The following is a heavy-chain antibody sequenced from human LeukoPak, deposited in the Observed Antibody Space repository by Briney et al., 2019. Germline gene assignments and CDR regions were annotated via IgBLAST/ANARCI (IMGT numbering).Heavy chain of an antibody. D-gene: IGHD2-15*01. Sequence: PSETLSLTCTVSGGSISSGSYYWSRIRQPAGKGLEWIGRMYTSGSTNYNPSLKSRVTISVDTSKNQFSLKLSSVTAADTAVYYCARGGGYCSGGSCYSSFDYWGQGTLVTVSS. J-gene: IGHJ4*02. V-gene: IGHV4-61*02. CDR3: ARGGGYCSGGSCYSSFDY. CDR1: GGSISSGSYY. CDR2: MYTSGST.